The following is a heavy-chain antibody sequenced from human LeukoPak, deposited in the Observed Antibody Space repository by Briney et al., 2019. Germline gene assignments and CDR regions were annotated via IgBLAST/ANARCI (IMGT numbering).Heavy chain of an antibody. CDR1: GYTFTSYG. J-gene: IGHJ6*02. Sequence: EASVKVSCKASGYTFTSYGISWVRQAPGQGLEWIGWISAYNGNTNYAQKLQGRVTMTTDTSTSTAYMELRSLRSDDTAVYYCARDIGSTSWYGMDVWGQGTTVTVSS. CDR2: ISAYNGNT. V-gene: IGHV1-18*01. CDR3: ARDIGSTSWYGMDV. D-gene: IGHD2-2*01.